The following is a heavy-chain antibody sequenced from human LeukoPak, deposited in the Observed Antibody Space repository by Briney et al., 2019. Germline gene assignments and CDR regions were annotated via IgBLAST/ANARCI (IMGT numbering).Heavy chain of an antibody. J-gene: IGHJ4*02. CDR3: AKAPVTTCRGAYCYPFDY. CDR1: GFTFSSYA. D-gene: IGHD2-21*01. Sequence: GGSLRLSSAASGFTFSSYAMSSVRQAPGKGLEWGSAISGSGGSTYCADSVKGRFTISGDSSKNTLFLQMNRLRPEDAAVYYCAKAPVTTCRGAYCYPFDYWGQGTLVTVSS. CDR2: ISGSGGST. V-gene: IGHV3-23*01.